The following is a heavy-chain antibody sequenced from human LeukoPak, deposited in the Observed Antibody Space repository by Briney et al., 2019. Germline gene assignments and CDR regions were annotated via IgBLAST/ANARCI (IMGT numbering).Heavy chain of an antibody. CDR1: GFTFGSHW. CDR3: ARDPSFYYYYMDV. Sequence: GGSLRLSCAASGFTFGSHWMHWVRQDPGKGLVWVSRIKSDASSTSCADSVKGRFTISRDNAKNTLYLQMNSLRAEDTAVYYCARDPSFYYYYMDVWGKGTTVTISS. CDR2: IKSDASST. J-gene: IGHJ6*03. V-gene: IGHV3-74*01.